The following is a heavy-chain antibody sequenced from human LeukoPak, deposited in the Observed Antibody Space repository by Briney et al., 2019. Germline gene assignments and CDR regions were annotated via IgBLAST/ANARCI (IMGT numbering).Heavy chain of an antibody. CDR2: IYYGGST. Sequence: SETLSLTCTVSGGSISSYYWSWIRQPPGKGLEWIGYIYYGGSTNYNPSLKSRVTISVDTSKNQFSLKLSSVTAADTAVYYCARETSQKGAHYMDVWGKGTTVTISS. V-gene: IGHV4-59*01. J-gene: IGHJ6*03. CDR3: ARETSQKGAHYMDV. D-gene: IGHD3-16*01. CDR1: GGSISSYY.